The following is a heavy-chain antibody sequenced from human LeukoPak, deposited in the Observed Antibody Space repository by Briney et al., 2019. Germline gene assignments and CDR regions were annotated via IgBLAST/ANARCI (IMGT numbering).Heavy chain of an antibody. Sequence: GASVKVSCKASGYTFTGYYMHWVRQAPGQGLEWMGWINPNSGGTNYAQKFQGRVTMTRDTSISTAYMELSRLRSDDTAVYYCARVNIVVVVAASDAFDIWGQGTMVTVSS. CDR3: ARVNIVVVVAASDAFDI. V-gene: IGHV1-2*02. CDR2: INPNSGGT. CDR1: GYTFTGYY. J-gene: IGHJ3*02. D-gene: IGHD2-15*01.